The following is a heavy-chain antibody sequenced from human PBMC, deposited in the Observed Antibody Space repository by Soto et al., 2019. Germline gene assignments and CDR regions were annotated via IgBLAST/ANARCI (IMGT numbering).Heavy chain of an antibody. CDR1: GGSISSGDYY. CDR2: IYYSGST. D-gene: IGHD3-10*01. Sequence: SETLSLTCTVSGGSISSGDYYWSWIRQPPGKGLEWIGYIYYSGSTYYNPSLKSRVTISVDTSKNQFSLKLSSVTAADTAVYYCATRGEARSYYYYGMDVWGQGTTVTVSS. J-gene: IGHJ6*02. V-gene: IGHV4-31*03. CDR3: ATRGEARSYYYYGMDV.